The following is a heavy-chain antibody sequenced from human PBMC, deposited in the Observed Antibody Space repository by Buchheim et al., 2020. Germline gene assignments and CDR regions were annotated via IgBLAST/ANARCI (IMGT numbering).Heavy chain of an antibody. V-gene: IGHV4-39*07. J-gene: IGHJ4*02. CDR1: GGSISSSSYY. CDR3: ARDTYYDCWSGSNGTFDY. CDR2: IYYSGST. Sequence: QLQLQESGPGLVKPSETLSLTCTVSGGSISSSSYYWGWIRQPPGKGLEWIGSIYYSGSTYYSPSLNSRVTMSVDTSKNQFSLKVSSVTAADTAVYFCARDTYYDCWSGSNGTFDYWGQGTL. D-gene: IGHD3-3*01.